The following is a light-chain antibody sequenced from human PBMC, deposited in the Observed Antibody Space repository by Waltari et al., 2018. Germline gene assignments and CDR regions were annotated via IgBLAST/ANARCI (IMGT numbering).Light chain of an antibody. J-gene: IGKJ1*01. V-gene: IGKV3-20*01. CDR3: QQYGNTPRT. Sequence: EIVLTQSPGTLSLSPGERATLSCRASQSVSRNFVAWYQQKPGQAPRLLIYDTSSRASGSPDRFSGSGSGTDFTLTISSLEPEDIGTFYCQQYGNTPRTFGQGTKVEIK. CDR2: DTS. CDR1: QSVSRNF.